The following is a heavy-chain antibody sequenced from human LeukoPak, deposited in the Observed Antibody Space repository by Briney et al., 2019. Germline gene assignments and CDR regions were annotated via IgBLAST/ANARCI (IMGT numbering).Heavy chain of an antibody. CDR3: ARFQGYQYGMDV. CDR2: LKLYDGSV. J-gene: IGHJ6*02. V-gene: IGHV1-46*01. CDR1: GYSFIRYH. Sequence: GASVKVSCKASGYSFIRYHIHWVRQAPGQGLEWMGVLKLYDGSVSHAQKFQGRVTMTSDTSTSTVYMELSSLRSEDTAVYFCARFQGYQYGMDVWGQGTTVTVSS.